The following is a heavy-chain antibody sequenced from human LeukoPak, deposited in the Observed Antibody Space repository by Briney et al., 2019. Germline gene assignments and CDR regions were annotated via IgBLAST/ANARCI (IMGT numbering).Heavy chain of an antibody. Sequence: KTGGSLRLSCAASGFTFSSYGMNWVRQAPGEGLEWVSYISSSPSIIYYADSVKGRFTISRDNAKNSLYLQMNSLRAEDTAVYYCARNYYYDWWGQGTLVTVSS. J-gene: IGHJ4*02. CDR2: ISSSPSII. D-gene: IGHD3-22*01. CDR1: GFTFSSYG. CDR3: ARNYYYDW. V-gene: IGHV3-21*05.